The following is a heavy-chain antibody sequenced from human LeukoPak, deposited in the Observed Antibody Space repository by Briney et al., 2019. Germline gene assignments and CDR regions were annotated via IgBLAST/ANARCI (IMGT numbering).Heavy chain of an antibody. J-gene: IGHJ2*01. CDR1: GGSFSGYY. D-gene: IGHD6-19*01. CDR3: ARPSTGYSSGWYWYFDL. Sequence: NTSETLSLTCAVYGGSFSGYYWSWIRQPPGKGLECIGEINHSGSTNYNPSFKSRVTISVDTSKNQFSLKLSSVTAADTAVYYCARPSTGYSSGWYWYFDLWGRGTLVTVSS. CDR2: INHSGST. V-gene: IGHV4-34*01.